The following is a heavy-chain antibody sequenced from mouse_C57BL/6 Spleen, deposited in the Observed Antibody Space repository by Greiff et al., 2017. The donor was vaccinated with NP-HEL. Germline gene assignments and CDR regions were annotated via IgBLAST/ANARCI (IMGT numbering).Heavy chain of an antibody. CDR2: IDPSDSYT. CDR1: GYTFTSYW. V-gene: IGHV1-69*01. D-gene: IGHD1-1*01. J-gene: IGHJ4*01. Sequence: VQLQQSGAELVMPGASVKLSCKASGYTFTSYWMHWVKQRPGQGLEWIGEIDPSDSYTNYNQKFKGKSTLTVDKSSSTAYMKLSSLTSGDSAVFFCARLGYGSSLYAMDYWGQGTSVTVSS. CDR3: ARLGYGSSLYAMDY.